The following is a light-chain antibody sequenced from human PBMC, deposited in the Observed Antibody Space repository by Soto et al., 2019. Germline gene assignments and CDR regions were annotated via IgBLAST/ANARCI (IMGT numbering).Light chain of an antibody. J-gene: IGKJ2*01. Sequence: EIVMTQSPATLSVSPGERATLSCRASQSVRSNLAWYQQKPGQAPRLLIYAASTRASGFPARFSGSGSGTEFTLTITSLQSEDSAVYYCQQYKNWPPYTFGQGTKLEIK. CDR3: QQYKNWPPYT. CDR1: QSVRSN. CDR2: AAS. V-gene: IGKV3-15*01.